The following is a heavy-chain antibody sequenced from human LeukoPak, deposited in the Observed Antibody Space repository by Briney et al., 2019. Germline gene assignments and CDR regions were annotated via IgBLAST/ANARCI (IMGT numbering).Heavy chain of an antibody. J-gene: IGHJ4*02. V-gene: IGHV3-23*01. CDR3: AKANLPGIAAAGVDY. CDR1: GFTFSTYA. Sequence: GGSLRLSCVASGFTFSTYAMNWVRQAPGKGLEWVSGISVSGGTTNYADSVKGRFTISRDNSKNMLYLQMNSLRAEDTAVYYCAKANLPGIAAAGVDYWGQGTLVTVSS. CDR2: ISVSGGTT. D-gene: IGHD6-13*01.